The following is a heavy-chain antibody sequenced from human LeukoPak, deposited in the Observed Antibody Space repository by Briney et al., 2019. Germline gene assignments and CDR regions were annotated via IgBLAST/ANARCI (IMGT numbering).Heavy chain of an antibody. CDR2: ISGSGGST. V-gene: IGHV3-23*01. D-gene: IGHD3-10*01. Sequence: PGGSLRLSCAASGLTLSNHAMGWVRQAPGKGLEWILEISGSGGSTYYADSVKGRFTISRDNSKNTLYLQMNSLRAEDTAVYYCTRELFDFDYWGQGTLVTVSS. J-gene: IGHJ4*02. CDR3: TRELFDFDY. CDR1: GLTLSNHA.